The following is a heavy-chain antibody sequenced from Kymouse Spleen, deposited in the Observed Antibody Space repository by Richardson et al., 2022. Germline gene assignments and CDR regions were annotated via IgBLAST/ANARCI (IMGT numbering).Heavy chain of an antibody. J-gene: IGHJ3*02. D-gene: IGHD1-7*01. Sequence: QVQLVESGGGVVQPGRSLRLSCAASGFTFSSYGMHWVRQAPGKGLEWVAVIWYDGSNKYYADSVKGRFTISRDNSKNTLYLQMNSLRAEDTAVYYCARAYPRYNWNLPHAFDIWGQGTMVTVSS. CDR2: IWYDGSNK. CDR3: ARAYPRYNWNLPHAFDI. V-gene: IGHV3-33*01. CDR1: GFTFSSYG.